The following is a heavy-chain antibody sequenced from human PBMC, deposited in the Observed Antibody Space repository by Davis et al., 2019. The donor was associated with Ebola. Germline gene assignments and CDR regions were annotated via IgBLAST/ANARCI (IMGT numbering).Heavy chain of an antibody. D-gene: IGHD7-27*01. CDR3: ATQELGITLYSDY. CDR1: GYSINSDYY. J-gene: IGHJ4*02. Sequence: PSETLSLTCTVSGYSINSDYYWGWIRQPPGKGLEWIGSSYNSGSTYYNPSLKSRVTISVDTSKNQFSLNLSSVTAADTAVYYCATQELGITLYSDYWGLGTLVTVSS. V-gene: IGHV4-38-2*02. CDR2: SYNSGST.